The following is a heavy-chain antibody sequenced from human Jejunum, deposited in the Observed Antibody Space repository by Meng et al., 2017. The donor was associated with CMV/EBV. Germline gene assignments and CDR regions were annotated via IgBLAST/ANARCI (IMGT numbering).Heavy chain of an antibody. D-gene: IGHD6-13*01. Sequence: GVTFSSYAMHWVRQAPGKGLEWVAVIPFDGNNEHYADSVKGRFTISRDNSKNTLYLQVNSLRPEDTGVYYCARGTGSGSWLIDSWGQGTLVTVSS. CDR1: GVTFSSYA. CDR2: IPFDGNNE. CDR3: ARGTGSGSWLIDS. V-gene: IGHV3-30*04. J-gene: IGHJ4*02.